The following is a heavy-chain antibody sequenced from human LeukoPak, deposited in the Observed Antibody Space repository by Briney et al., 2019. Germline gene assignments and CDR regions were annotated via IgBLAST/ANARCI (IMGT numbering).Heavy chain of an antibody. J-gene: IGHJ5*02. D-gene: IGHD2-8*01. CDR3: AKNGRTWPS. CDR1: GASISSSY. CDR2: IYNRDT. Sequence: PSETRSLTCSVSGASISSSYWSWLRHPQGKGLEWIAHIYNRDTNYNPSLQSRVTISLDTSKNQFSLKLTSVTAADTAVYYCAKNGRTWPSWGRGTLVTVSS. V-gene: IGHV4-59*03.